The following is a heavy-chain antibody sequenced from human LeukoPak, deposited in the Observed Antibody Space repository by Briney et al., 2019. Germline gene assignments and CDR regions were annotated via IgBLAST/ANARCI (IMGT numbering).Heavy chain of an antibody. CDR2: ISSSGSTI. Sequence: PGGSLRLSCAASGFAFSDYYMSWIRQAPGKGLEWVSYISSSGSTIYYADSVKGRFTISRDNAKNSMYLQMNSLKAEDTAVYYCAMVAHGTSYYYYYNMDVWGKGTTVTVSS. CDR3: AMVAHGTSYYYYYNMDV. CDR1: GFAFSDYY. D-gene: IGHD3/OR15-3a*01. V-gene: IGHV3-11*04. J-gene: IGHJ6*03.